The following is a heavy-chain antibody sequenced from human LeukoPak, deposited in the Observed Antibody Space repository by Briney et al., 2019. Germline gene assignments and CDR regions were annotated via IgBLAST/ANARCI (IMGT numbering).Heavy chain of an antibody. V-gene: IGHV4-34*01. J-gene: IGHJ4*02. CDR1: GFTVSSNY. CDR2: INHSGST. Sequence: GSLRLSCAASGFTVSSNYMSWVRQAPGKGLEWIGEINHSGSTNYNPSLKSRVTISVDTSKNQFSLKLSSVTAADTAVYYCARYLPGESSGLHFDYWGRGTLVTVSS. CDR3: ARYLPGESSGLHFDY. D-gene: IGHD6-19*01.